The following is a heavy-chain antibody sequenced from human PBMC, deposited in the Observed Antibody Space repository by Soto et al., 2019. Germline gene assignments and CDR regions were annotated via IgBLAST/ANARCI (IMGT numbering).Heavy chain of an antibody. J-gene: IGHJ4*02. CDR3: ARGGTNGWSLDY. D-gene: IGHD6-19*01. CDR2: IGTSSSYI. V-gene: IGHV3-21*04. Sequence: PGGSLRLSCSASGFTFSSYSMNWVRQAPGKGLEWVSSIGTSSSYIYYADSVKGRFTISRDNAKNSLYLQMNSLRAEDTAVYYCARGGTNGWSLDYWGQGTPVTVSS. CDR1: GFTFSSYS.